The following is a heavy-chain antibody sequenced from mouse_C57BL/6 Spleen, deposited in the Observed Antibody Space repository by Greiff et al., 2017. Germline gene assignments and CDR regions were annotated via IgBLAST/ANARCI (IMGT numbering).Heavy chain of an antibody. D-gene: IGHD2-4*01. CDR3: ARYYDYDGVYAMDY. Sequence: VQLQQSGPELVKPGASVKISCKASGYSFTGYYMNWVKQSPEKSLEWIGEINPSTGGTTYNQKFKAKATLTVDKASSTAYMQLKRLTSEDSAVYYCARYYDYDGVYAMDYWGQGTSVTVSS. V-gene: IGHV1-42*01. J-gene: IGHJ4*01. CDR2: INPSTGGT. CDR1: GYSFTGYY.